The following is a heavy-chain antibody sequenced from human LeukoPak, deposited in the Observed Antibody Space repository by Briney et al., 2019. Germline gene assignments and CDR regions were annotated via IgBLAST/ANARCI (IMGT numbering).Heavy chain of an antibody. CDR2: ISGSDSSS. CDR1: GLTFNSFA. D-gene: IGHD3-16*02. CDR3: AKSLGVGGYTRYKGFDQ. J-gene: IGHJ4*02. V-gene: IGHV3-23*01. Sequence: GGSLRLSCAASGLTFNSFAMTWVRQAPGKGLGWVSSISGSDSSSTHADFVKGRFTISRDNSKTTLHLQMNSLRAEDTAVYYCAKSLGVGGYTRYKGFDQWGQGTLVTVSS.